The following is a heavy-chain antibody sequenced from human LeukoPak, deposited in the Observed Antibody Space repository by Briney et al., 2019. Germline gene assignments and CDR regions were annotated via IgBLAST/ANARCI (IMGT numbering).Heavy chain of an antibody. J-gene: IGHJ4*02. CDR3: AKDIVGGGDDY. CDR2: IQEDGKKE. V-gene: IGHV3-7*01. D-gene: IGHD2-21*02. CDR1: GFTFTKFW. Sequence: PGESLRLSCAASGFTFTKFWMSWVRQAPGKGLVWVANIQEDGKKENYVDSVRGRFTISRDNAKNSIYLQMNSLRVEDTAVYYCAKDIVGGGDDYWGQGTLVIVSS.